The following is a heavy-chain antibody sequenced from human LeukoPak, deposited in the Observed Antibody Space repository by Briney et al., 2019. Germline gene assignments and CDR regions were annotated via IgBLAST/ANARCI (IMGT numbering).Heavy chain of an antibody. CDR2: ISSSGGRT. D-gene: IGHD2-15*01. Sequence: GGSLRLSCAASGFIFSSYAMSWVRQAPGKGLEWVSAISSSGGRTYYADSVKGRFTISRDNSKNTLYLQMNSLGAEDTAVYYCAKGYCSGGSCYSGLFDYWGQGTLVTVSS. CDR3: AKGYCSGGSCYSGLFDY. V-gene: IGHV3-23*01. CDR1: GFIFSSYA. J-gene: IGHJ4*02.